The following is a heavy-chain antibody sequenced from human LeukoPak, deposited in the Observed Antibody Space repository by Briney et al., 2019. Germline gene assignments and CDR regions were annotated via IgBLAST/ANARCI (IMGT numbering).Heavy chain of an antibody. J-gene: IGHJ6*02. D-gene: IGHD2-21*02. CDR1: GGSISSNDWY. CDR3: ARGRLVVTAMNPKTKYYYYYYGMDV. V-gene: IGHV4-39*07. Sequence: SETLCLTCTVSGGSISSNDWYWGWIRQPPGRGLEWIGSIYSSGSTYYNPSLKSRVTISVDTSKNQFSLKLSSVTAAGTAVYYCARGRLVVTAMNPKTKYYYYYYGMDVWGQGTTVTVSS. CDR2: IYSSGST.